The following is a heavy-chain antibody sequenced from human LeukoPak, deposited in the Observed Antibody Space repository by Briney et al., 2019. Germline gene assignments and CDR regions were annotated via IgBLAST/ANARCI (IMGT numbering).Heavy chain of an antibody. CDR2: MNPNSGNT. CDR1: GYTFTSYD. D-gene: IGHD2-15*01. CDR3: ARDPRVVVAVGGPYDAFDI. J-gene: IGHJ3*02. Sequence: ASVKVSCKASGYTFTSYDINWVRQATGQGLEWMGWMNPNSGNTGYAQKFQGRVTMTTDTSTSTAYMELRSLRSDDTAVYYCARDPRVVVAVGGPYDAFDIWGQGTMVTVSS. V-gene: IGHV1-8*01.